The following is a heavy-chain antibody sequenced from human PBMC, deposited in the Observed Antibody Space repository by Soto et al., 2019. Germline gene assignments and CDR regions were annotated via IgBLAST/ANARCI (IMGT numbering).Heavy chain of an antibody. D-gene: IGHD6-19*01. J-gene: IGHJ5*02. CDR1: GGSFSGYY. CDR3: ARHYSSGSRNWFDP. Sequence: PSETLSLTCAVYGGSFSGYYWSWIRQPPGKGLEWIGEINHSGSTYYNPSLSSRVTISVDTSKNQFSLKLSSVTAADTAVFYCARHYSSGSRNWFDPWGQGTLVTVSS. CDR2: INHSGST. V-gene: IGHV4-34*01.